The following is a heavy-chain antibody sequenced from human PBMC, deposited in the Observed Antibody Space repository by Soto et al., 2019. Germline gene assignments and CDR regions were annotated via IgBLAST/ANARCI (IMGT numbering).Heavy chain of an antibody. J-gene: IGHJ3*01. D-gene: IGHD4-4*01. CDR3: ASAAWTTVTNRLNDVFDV. CDR2: INPNGGST. V-gene: IGHV1-46*03. Sequence: QVQLVQSGAEVKKPGASVRVSCKASGYTFTNYYIDWVRQAPGQGLDWMGIINPNGGSTTYVQKFQGRVTMTRDTSTSTVYMKLSSLRSEDTAVYYCASAAWTTVTNRLNDVFDVWGQGTMVTVSS. CDR1: GYTFTNYY.